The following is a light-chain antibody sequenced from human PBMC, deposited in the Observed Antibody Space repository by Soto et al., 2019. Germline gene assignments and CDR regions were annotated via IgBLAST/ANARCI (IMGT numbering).Light chain of an antibody. V-gene: IGKV3-20*01. Sequence: EIVLTQSPGTLSLSPGERATISCRASQSVSSSYLAWYQQKPGQAPRLLIYGASSMATGIPDRFSGSGSGTDFTLTISSLEPEDFAVYYCQQYGSSLFTFGPGTKVDIK. J-gene: IGKJ3*01. CDR3: QQYGSSLFT. CDR1: QSVSSSY. CDR2: GAS.